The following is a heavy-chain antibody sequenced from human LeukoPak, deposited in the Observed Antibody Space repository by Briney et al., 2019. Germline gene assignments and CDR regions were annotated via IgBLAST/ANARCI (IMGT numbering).Heavy chain of an antibody. CDR1: GFTFSNYY. V-gene: IGHV3-11*06. CDR3: ARDQGENYDSSGYYPY. CDR2: ISGSGSST. Sequence: GGSLRLSCAASGFTFSNYYMSWIRQAPGKGLEWVSYISGSGSSTNYADSVKGRFTTSRDNAKNSLYLQMSSLRVEDTAVYYCARDQGENYDSSGYYPYWGQGTLVTVFS. D-gene: IGHD3-22*01. J-gene: IGHJ4*02.